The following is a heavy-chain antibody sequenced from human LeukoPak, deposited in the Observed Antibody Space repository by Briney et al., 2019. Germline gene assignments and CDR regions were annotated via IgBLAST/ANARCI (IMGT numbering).Heavy chain of an antibody. CDR1: GFTFSGSA. CDR2: IRSKANSYAT. CDR3: TRPGIAAAGDY. J-gene: IGHJ4*02. Sequence: GGSLRLSFAASGFTFSGSAMHWVRQASGKGLEWVGRIRSKANSYATAYAASVKGRFTISRDDSKNTAYLQMNSLKTEDTAVYYCTRPGIAAAGDYWGQGTLVTVSS. D-gene: IGHD6-13*01. V-gene: IGHV3-73*01.